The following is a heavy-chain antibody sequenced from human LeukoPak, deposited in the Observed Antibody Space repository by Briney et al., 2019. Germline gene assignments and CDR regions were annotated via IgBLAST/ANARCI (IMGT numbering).Heavy chain of an antibody. CDR2: ISAYNGNT. D-gene: IGHD1-26*01. Sequence: ASVKVSCKASGYTFTSYGISWVRQAPGQGLEWMGWISAYNGNTNYAQKLQGRVTMTTDTSTSTAYKELRSLRSDDTAVYYCARVIIGSYPDYWGQGTLVTVSS. CDR1: GYTFTSYG. V-gene: IGHV1-18*01. CDR3: ARVIIGSYPDY. J-gene: IGHJ4*02.